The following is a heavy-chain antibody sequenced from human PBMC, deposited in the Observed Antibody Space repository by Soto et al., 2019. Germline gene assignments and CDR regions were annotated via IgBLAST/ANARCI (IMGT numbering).Heavy chain of an antibody. CDR1: GSTISDHF. Sequence: PGGSLRRSCAASGSTISDHFMDWVRQATWKGLEWVGRSRNRVEGYTTESAASVKGRFTISRDDSKKALYLEMSSLVNEDTAVYYCGEGAPVMAPLQNLSQPIRFTVCS. J-gene: IGHJ1*01. V-gene: IGHV3-72*01. CDR2: SRNRVEGYTT. CDR3: GEGAPVMAPLQN. D-gene: IGHD3-16*01.